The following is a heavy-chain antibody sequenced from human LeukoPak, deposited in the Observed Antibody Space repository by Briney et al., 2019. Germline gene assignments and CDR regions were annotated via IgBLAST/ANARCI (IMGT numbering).Heavy chain of an antibody. CDR1: GYTFTSYG. V-gene: IGHV1-18*01. CDR3: ARAPQNCGGDCYYIY. J-gene: IGHJ4*02. Sequence: ASLKVSSKASGYTFTSYGISWVRQAPGQGLEWMGWISAYNGNTNYAQNLQGRVTMTTDTSTSTAYMELRSLRSDDTDVYYCARAPQNCGGDCYYIYWGQGTLVTVSS. D-gene: IGHD2-21*02. CDR2: ISAYNGNT.